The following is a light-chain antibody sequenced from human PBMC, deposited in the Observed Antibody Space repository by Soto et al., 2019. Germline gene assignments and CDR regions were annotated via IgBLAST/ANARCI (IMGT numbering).Light chain of an antibody. J-gene: IGKJ3*01. Sequence: EIVLTQSPGTLSLSPGERATLACRASQSVSNSYLAWNQQKPGQAPRLLIYGASNRATGIPDRFSGSGSGTDFTLTISRLEPEDFAVYYCQHYGSSPPFTFGPGTTVDIK. CDR2: GAS. CDR3: QHYGSSPPFT. V-gene: IGKV3-20*01. CDR1: QSVSNSY.